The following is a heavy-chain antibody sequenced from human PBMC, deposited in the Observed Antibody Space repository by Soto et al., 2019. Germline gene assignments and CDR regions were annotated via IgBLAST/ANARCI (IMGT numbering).Heavy chain of an antibody. CDR1: GDSINNYY. CDR3: AKYRRTEAEGFTLDY. D-gene: IGHD6-13*01. CDR2: IYYTGSP. J-gene: IGHJ4*02. Sequence: LSLTCTVSGDSINNYYWSWIRQPPGKRLEWIGYIYYTGSPTYNPSLESRVTMSVDTSKNQFSLKLNSVNAADTAVYYCAKYRRTEAEGFTLDYWGRGTLVTVSS. V-gene: IGHV4-59*01.